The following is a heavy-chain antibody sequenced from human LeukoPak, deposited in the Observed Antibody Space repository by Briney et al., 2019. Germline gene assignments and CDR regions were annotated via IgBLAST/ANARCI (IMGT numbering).Heavy chain of an antibody. Sequence: ASVKVSCKASGYTFTGHYMHWVRRAPGQGLEWMGWINPNSGGTNYAQKFQGWVTMTRDTSISTAYMELRSLRSDDTAVYYCARHLVAHTGGWFDPWGQGTLVTVSS. V-gene: IGHV1-2*04. CDR2: INPNSGGT. D-gene: IGHD5-12*01. CDR3: ARHLVAHTGGWFDP. CDR1: GYTFTGHY. J-gene: IGHJ5*02.